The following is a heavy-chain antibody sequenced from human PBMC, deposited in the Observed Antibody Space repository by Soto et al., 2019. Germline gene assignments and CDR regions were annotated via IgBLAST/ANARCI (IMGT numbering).Heavy chain of an antibody. D-gene: IGHD2-15*01. CDR3: ARVVVVAATRWVYGMDV. Sequence: GGSLRLSCAASGFTFSSYSMNWVRQAPGKGLEWVSSISSSSSYIYYADPVKGRFTISRDNAKNSLYLQMNSLRAEDTAVYYCARVVVVAATRWVYGMDVWGQGTTVTVSS. J-gene: IGHJ6*02. V-gene: IGHV3-21*01. CDR2: ISSSSSYI. CDR1: GFTFSSYS.